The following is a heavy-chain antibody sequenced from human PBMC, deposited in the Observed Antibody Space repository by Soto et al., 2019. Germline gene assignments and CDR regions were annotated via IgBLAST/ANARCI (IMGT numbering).Heavy chain of an antibody. CDR3: ARRSSGYYYYGMDV. CDR1: GYTFTSYG. Sequence: SVKGSCKASGYTFTSYGISWVRRAPGQGLEWMGWISAYNGNTNYAQKLQGRVTMTTDTSTSTAYMELRSLRSDDTAVYYCARRSSGYYYYGMDVWGQGTTVTVSS. J-gene: IGHJ6*02. CDR2: ISAYNGNT. V-gene: IGHV1-18*04. D-gene: IGHD3-3*01.